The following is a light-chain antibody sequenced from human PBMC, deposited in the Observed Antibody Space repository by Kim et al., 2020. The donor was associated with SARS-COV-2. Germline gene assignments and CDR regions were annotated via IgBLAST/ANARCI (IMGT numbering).Light chain of an antibody. CDR3: QAWDSTTAV. Sequence: SYELTQPPSVSVSPGQTATIPCSGEKLGETLAYWYQQRPAQSPVLVSYPTGRRPSGIPERFSGSISGNTATLTISGTQAMDEADYFCQAWDSTTAVFGGGTQLTVL. J-gene: IGLJ3*02. CDR2: PTG. V-gene: IGLV3-1*01. CDR1: KLGETL.